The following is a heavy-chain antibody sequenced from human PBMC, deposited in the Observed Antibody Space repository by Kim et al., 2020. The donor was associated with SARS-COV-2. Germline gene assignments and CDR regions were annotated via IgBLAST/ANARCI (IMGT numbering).Heavy chain of an antibody. V-gene: IGHV3-21*01. CDR2: SSSYI. Sequence: SSSYIYYEDSVKGRFTISRDNAKNSLYLQMNSLRAEDTDVYYCAATMIVVAWGQGTLVTVSS. J-gene: IGHJ4*02. D-gene: IGHD3-22*01. CDR3: AATMIVVA.